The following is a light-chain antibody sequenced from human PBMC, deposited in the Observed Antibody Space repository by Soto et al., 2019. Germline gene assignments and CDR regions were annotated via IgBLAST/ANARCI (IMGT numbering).Light chain of an antibody. CDR2: GAS. CDR1: QSVSSNY. J-gene: IGKJ1*01. V-gene: IGKV3-20*01. CDR3: QQYGSSPT. Sequence: EIVLTQSPGTLSLSPGERATLSCRASQSVSSNYLAWYQQKPGQAPRLLIYGASSRATCITDRFSGSGSGTDFILTISRLEPEDFAVYYCQQYGSSPTFGQGTKVEIK.